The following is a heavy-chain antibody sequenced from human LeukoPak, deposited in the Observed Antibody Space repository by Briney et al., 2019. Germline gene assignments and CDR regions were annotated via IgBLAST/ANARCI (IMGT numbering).Heavy chain of an antibody. V-gene: IGHV4-59*08. Sequence: SETLSLTCTVSSGSISSYFWSWIRQPPGKGLEWIGYISYSGSTNYNPSLKSRVTISVDTSRNQFSLKLNSVTAADTAVYYCARRNYGDDDHYFDYWGQGTLVTVSS. CDR1: SGSISSYF. CDR2: ISYSGST. CDR3: ARRNYGDDDHYFDY. D-gene: IGHD4-17*01. J-gene: IGHJ4*02.